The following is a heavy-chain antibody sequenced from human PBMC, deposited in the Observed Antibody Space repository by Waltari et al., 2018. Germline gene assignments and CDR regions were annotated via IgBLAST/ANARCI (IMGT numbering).Heavy chain of an antibody. V-gene: IGHV1-2*02. CDR2: INPKNGDT. CDR1: GYIFTAYY. CDR3: ATNQVGPHTGFDY. Sequence: QVQLVQSGAEVKKPGASVKVSCKTSGYIFTAYYIHWVRQAPGQGLEWMGCINPKNGDTYYSQNSRDRVSMTRDTSITTAFMELNSLRFDDTAVYYCATNQVGPHTGFDYWGQGTLVTVSS. J-gene: IGHJ4*02. D-gene: IGHD1-26*01.